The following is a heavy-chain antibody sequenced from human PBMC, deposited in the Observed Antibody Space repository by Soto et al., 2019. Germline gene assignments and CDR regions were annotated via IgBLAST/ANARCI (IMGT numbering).Heavy chain of an antibody. D-gene: IGHD5-12*01. CDR2: IYWDDDK. CDR1: GFSLSTGGVG. V-gene: IGHV2-5*02. CDR3: AHSFGGYDYFDY. J-gene: IGHJ4*02. Sequence: QTPLKRSGLTRGKPTQTSTLTGPFSGFSLSTGGVGLGGFRQPPGKALEWLALIYWDDDKRYSPSLKSRLTITKDTSKNQVVLTMTNMDPVDTATYYCAHSFGGYDYFDYWGQGTLVTVSS.